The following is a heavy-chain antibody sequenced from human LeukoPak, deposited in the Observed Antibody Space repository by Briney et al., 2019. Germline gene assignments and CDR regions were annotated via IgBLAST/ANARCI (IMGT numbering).Heavy chain of an antibody. J-gene: IGHJ3*02. Sequence: SVKVSCKASGGTFISYAISWVRQAPGQGLEWMGGIIPIFGTANYAQKFQGRVTITADESTSTAYMELSSLRSEDTAVYYCARGGQWLNDAFDIWGQGTMVTVSS. D-gene: IGHD6-19*01. CDR2: IIPIFGTA. CDR1: GGTFISYA. CDR3: ARGGQWLNDAFDI. V-gene: IGHV1-69*01.